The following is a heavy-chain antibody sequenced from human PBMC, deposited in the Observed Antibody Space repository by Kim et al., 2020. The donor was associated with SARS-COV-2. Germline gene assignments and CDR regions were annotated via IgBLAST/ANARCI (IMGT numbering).Heavy chain of an antibody. V-gene: IGHV1-69*04. CDR2: IIPILGIA. CDR3: ARRGTAMVTRDYYYYYGMD. CDR1: GGTFSSYA. J-gene: IGHJ6*01. D-gene: IGHD5-18*01. Sequence: SVKVSCKASGGTFSSYAISWVRQAPGQGLEWMGRIIPILGIANYAQKFQGRVTITADKSTSTAYMELSSLRSEDTAGYYCARRGTAMVTRDYYYYYGMD.